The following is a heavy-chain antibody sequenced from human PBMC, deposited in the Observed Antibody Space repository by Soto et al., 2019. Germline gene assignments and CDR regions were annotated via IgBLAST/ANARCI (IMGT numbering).Heavy chain of an antibody. J-gene: IGHJ6*02. D-gene: IGHD3-10*01. V-gene: IGHV1-18*01. CDR2: ISAYNGNT. Sequence: GALVKVSCKASGYTFSSYGISWVRQAPGQGLEWMGWISAYNGNTNYAQKFQGRVTMTTDTSTSTAYMELRSLRSDDTAVYFCARELIFGSGSPDNVWGQGTTVTVSS. CDR1: GYTFSSYG. CDR3: ARELIFGSGSPDNV.